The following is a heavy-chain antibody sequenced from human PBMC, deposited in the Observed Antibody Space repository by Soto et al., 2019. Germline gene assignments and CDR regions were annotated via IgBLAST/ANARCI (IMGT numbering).Heavy chain of an antibody. J-gene: IGHJ5*02. V-gene: IGHV4-30-2*01. CDR3: AREGIAAAGFDP. D-gene: IGHD6-13*01. CDR1: GGSIRSGGYA. Sequence: PSETMSLTCAVSGGSIRSGGYAWSWIRQPPGKGLEWIGYIYHSGSTYYNPSLKSRVTISVYRSKNQFSLKLSSVTAADTAVYYCAREGIAAAGFDPWGQGTLVTVSS. CDR2: IYHSGST.